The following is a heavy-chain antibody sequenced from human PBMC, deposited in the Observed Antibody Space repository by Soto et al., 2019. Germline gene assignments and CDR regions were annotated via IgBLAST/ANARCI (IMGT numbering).Heavy chain of an antibody. CDR1: GGSFSGYY. Sequence: SETLSLTCAVDGGSFSGYYWSWIRQPPGKGLEWIGEINHSGSTNYNPSLKSRVTISVDTSKNQFSLKLSSVTAADTAVYYCARQGVITMVRGVFASMDVWGQGTTVTVSS. J-gene: IGHJ6*02. CDR2: INHSGST. CDR3: ARQGVITMVRGVFASMDV. V-gene: IGHV4-34*01. D-gene: IGHD3-10*01.